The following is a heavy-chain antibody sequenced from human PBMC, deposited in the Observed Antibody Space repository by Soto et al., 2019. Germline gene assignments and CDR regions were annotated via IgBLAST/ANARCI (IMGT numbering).Heavy chain of an antibody. CDR3: GRDSKWDDTSVGMDV. V-gene: IGHV1-3*01. CDR2: TNAGNGNT. Sequence: ASVKVSCKASGYSFTRYSIHWVRQAPGQSLEWMGWTNAGNGNTKYSQKFQSRVTITRDTSASTAYMELSSLRSEDTSVYYCGRDSKWDDTSVGMDVWGQGTRVTVSS. J-gene: IGHJ6*02. CDR1: GYSFTRYS. D-gene: IGHD3-22*01.